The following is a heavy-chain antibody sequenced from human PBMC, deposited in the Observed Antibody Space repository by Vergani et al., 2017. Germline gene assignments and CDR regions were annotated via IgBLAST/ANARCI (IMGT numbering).Heavy chain of an antibody. CDR2: TYYRSKRYN. Sequence: QVQLQQSGPGLEKPSQTLSLSCAISGDSVSSNSAAWNWLRQSPSRGLEWMGRTYYRSKRYNDYADSLKSRITINPDTSKNQCSLQLNSVTPDDTAVYYXARDVRARAVSCCGMDVWGQGTTVTVS. CDR1: GDSVSSNSAA. J-gene: IGHJ6*02. V-gene: IGHV6-1*01. D-gene: IGHD2-15*01. CDR3: ARDVRARAVSCCGMDV.